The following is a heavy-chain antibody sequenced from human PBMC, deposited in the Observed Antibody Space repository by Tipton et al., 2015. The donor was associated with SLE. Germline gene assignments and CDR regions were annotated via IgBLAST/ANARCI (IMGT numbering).Heavy chain of an antibody. CDR2: IYYSGST. CDR3: AREAKSAFDI. Sequence: TLSLTCNVSSGSITSTSYYWGWIRQPPGKGLEWIGSIYYSGSTNYNPSLKSRVTISVDTSKNQFSLKLSSVTAADTAVYYCAREAKSAFDIWGQGTMVTVSS. CDR1: SGSITSTSYY. V-gene: IGHV4-39*07. J-gene: IGHJ3*02.